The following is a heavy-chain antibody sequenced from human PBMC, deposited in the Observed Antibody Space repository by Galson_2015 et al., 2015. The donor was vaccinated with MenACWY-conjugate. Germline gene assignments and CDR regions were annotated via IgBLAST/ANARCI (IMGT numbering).Heavy chain of an antibody. D-gene: IGHD3-3*01. J-gene: IGHJ4*02. CDR2: ISGSGGST. Sequence: SLRLSCAASGFTFSSYAMSWVRQAPGKGLEWVSAISGSGGSTYYADSVKGRFTISRDNSKNTLYLQMNSLRAEDTAVYYCAKDTALSREWLLFDYWGQGTLVTVSS. V-gene: IGHV3-23*01. CDR3: AKDTALSREWLLFDY. CDR1: GFTFSSYA.